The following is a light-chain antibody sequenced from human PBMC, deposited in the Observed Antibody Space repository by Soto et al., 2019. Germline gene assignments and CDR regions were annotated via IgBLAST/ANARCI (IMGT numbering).Light chain of an antibody. Sequence: QSVLTQSPSASASLGASVKLTCTLSSGHSSYAIAWHQQQPEKGPRYLMKLNSDGRHSKGDEIPDRFSGSSSGAERYLTISSLQSEDEADYYCQTWGSYVIFGGGTKLTVL. CDR1: SGHSSYA. V-gene: IGLV4-69*01. CDR2: LNSDGRH. J-gene: IGLJ2*01. CDR3: QTWGSYVI.